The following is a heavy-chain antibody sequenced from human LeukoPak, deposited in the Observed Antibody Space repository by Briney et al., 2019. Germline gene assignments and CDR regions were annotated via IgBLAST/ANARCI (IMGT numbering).Heavy chain of an antibody. Sequence: GGSLRLSCVASEFTFSSFAMTWVRQAPGKGLEWVSGLSAGGGTTYYADSVKGRFSISRDNSKNTLFLQMNSLRAEDTAVYYCAKDRQQLANFDYWGQGTLVTVSS. V-gene: IGHV3-23*01. D-gene: IGHD6-13*01. CDR2: LSAGGGTT. CDR1: EFTFSSFA. J-gene: IGHJ4*02. CDR3: AKDRQQLANFDY.